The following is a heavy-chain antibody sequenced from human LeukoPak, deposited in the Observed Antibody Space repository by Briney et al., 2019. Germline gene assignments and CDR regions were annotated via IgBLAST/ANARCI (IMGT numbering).Heavy chain of an antibody. CDR2: ISSSSSYI. D-gene: IGHD1-26*01. V-gene: IGHV3-21*01. J-gene: IGHJ4*02. CDR1: GFTFSSYS. Sequence: PGGSLRLSCAASGFTFSSYSMNWVRQAPGKGLEWVSSISSSSSYIYYADSVKGRFTISRDNAKNSLYLQMNSLRAEDTAVYYCARGGSGLHELDYWGQGTLVTVSS. CDR3: ARGGSGLHELDY.